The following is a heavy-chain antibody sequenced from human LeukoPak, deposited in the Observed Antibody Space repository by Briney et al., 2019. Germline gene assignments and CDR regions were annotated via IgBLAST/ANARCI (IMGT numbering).Heavy chain of an antibody. D-gene: IGHD6-25*01. V-gene: IGHV3-30*02. CDR1: GFTFSTYS. CDR3: AKARGIHYYYHMDV. Sequence: GGSLRLSCAASGFTFSTYSMSWVRQAPGKGLEWVAFIRYDGSNEYYADSVKGRFTISRDNSKNTLYLQMNSLRAEDTAVYYCAKARGIHYYYHMDVWGKGTTVTISS. J-gene: IGHJ6*03. CDR2: IRYDGSNE.